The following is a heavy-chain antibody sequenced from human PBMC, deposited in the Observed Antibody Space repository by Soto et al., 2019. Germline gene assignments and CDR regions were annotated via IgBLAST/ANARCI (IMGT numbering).Heavy chain of an antibody. CDR3: AKDQYYYDSSGYLYYYGMDV. J-gene: IGHJ6*02. Sequence: GGSLRLSCAASGFTFSSYAMSWVRQAPGKGLEWVSAISGSGGSTYYADSVKGRFTISIDNSKNTLYLQMNSLRAEDTAVYYCAKDQYYYDSSGYLYYYGMDVWGQGTTVTVSS. D-gene: IGHD3-22*01. CDR1: GFTFSSYA. V-gene: IGHV3-23*01. CDR2: ISGSGGST.